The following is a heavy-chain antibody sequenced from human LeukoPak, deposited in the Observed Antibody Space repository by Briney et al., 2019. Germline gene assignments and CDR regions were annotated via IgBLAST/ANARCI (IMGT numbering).Heavy chain of an antibody. V-gene: IGHV3-9*01. CDR1: GFTFDDYA. CDR2: ISWNSGSI. D-gene: IGHD6-13*01. J-gene: IGHJ5*02. CDR3: ASQGNSDPYH. Sequence: GGSLRLSCAASGFTFDDYAMHWVRQAPGKGLEWVSGISWNSGSIGYADSVKGRFTITRDNAKNSLYLQMNSLRAEDTAVYYCASQGNSDPYHWGQGTLVTVSS.